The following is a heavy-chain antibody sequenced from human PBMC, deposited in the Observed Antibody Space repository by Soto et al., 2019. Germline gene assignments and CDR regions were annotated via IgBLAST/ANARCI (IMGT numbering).Heavy chain of an antibody. Sequence: EVQLVESGGGLIQPGGSLRLSCAASGFIVSSNYMTLVRQAPGKGLEWVSGIHTGGRTYYTESVKGRFNISRDNSKNTLYLQMDSLRAEDTAVYYCSRGVNVYSHGSRLDYWGQGILVPVSS. CDR3: SRGVNVYSHGSRLDY. D-gene: IGHD3-10*01. J-gene: IGHJ4*02. V-gene: IGHV3-53*01. CDR2: IHTGGRT. CDR1: GFIVSSNY.